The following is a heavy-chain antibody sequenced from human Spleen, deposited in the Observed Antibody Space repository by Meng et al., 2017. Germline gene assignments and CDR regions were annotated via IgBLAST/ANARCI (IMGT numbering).Heavy chain of an antibody. D-gene: IGHD3-10*01. CDR3: ARGGGYYGSGSYFY. Sequence: SETLSLTCAVYGGSFSGYYWSWIRSPPGTGLEWIGEIHHSGSTNNNSSLKSRVTMSVDTSKNQFSLKLSSVTAADTAVYYCARGGGYYGSGSYFYWGQGTLVTVSS. CDR2: IHHSGST. J-gene: IGHJ4*02. CDR1: GGSFSGYY. V-gene: IGHV4-34*01.